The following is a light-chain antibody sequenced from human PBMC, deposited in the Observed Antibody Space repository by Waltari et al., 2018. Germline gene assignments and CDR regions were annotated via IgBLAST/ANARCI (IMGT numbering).Light chain of an antibody. CDR1: QSLLHSSGNNY. CDR2: SGS. Sequence: DIVMTQSPLSLSVPPGEPASISCRSSQSLLHSSGNNYLDWYVQKPGQFTQLLIYSGSNRASGVPDRFSGSGSGTDFTLKISRVEAEDVGVYYCMQALETVTFGPGTKVDIK. J-gene: IGKJ3*01. V-gene: IGKV2-28*01. CDR3: MQALETVT.